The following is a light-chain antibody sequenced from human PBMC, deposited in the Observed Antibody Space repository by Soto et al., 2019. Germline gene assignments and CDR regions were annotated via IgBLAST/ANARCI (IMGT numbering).Light chain of an antibody. CDR2: KNN. CDR3: GTWDYSLSTVV. V-gene: IGLV1-51*02. J-gene: IGLJ2*01. CDR1: SSNIGNNY. Sequence: QAVLTQPPSVSAAPGQKVTISCSGSSSNIGNNYVSWYQQLPETAPKLLISKNNKRPSGIPDRFSGSKSGTSATLGITGLQTGDEADYYCGTWDYSLSTVVFGGGTKLTVL.